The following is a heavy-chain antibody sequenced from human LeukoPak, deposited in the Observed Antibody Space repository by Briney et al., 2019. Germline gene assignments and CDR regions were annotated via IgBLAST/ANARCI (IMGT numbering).Heavy chain of an antibody. CDR3: ARVGWELLNLHFDP. J-gene: IGHJ5*02. D-gene: IGHD1-26*01. CDR2: LNLDGSDK. Sequence: GGSLRLSCVVSGFTFSESWMSWVRQAPGKGLGWVASLNLDGSDKYYVDSVKGRFTISRDNAQNSLYLQMSSLRVEDTAIYSCARVGWELLNLHFDPWGQGTLVTVSS. V-gene: IGHV3-7*03. CDR1: GFTFSESW.